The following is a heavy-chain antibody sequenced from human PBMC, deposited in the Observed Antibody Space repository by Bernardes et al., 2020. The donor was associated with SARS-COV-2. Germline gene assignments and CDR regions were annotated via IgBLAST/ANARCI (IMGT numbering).Heavy chain of an antibody. CDR2: IHSSGST. J-gene: IGHJ4*02. D-gene: IGHD3-22*01. CDR1: SGSLSGHY. V-gene: IGHV4-59*11. CDR3: ARGSQESTGYAFDY. Sequence: SETLSLTCSVSSGSLSGHYWSWIRQPPGKGLEWIGYIHSSGSTNYNPSLKSRLSFSVDTSRKQLSLKLTSVTAADTAVYYCARGSQESTGYAFDYWGQGTLVTVSS.